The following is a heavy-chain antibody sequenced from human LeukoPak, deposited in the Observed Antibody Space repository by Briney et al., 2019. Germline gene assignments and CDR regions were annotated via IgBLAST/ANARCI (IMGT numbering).Heavy chain of an antibody. D-gene: IGHD2-2*03. Sequence: EASETLSLTCTVSGDSISSYYWTWIRQPPGKGLEWIGYYYSGSTNYNPSLKSRVTISVDTSKNQFSLKLSSVTAADTAVYYCARQTSLDNFDYWGQGALVTVSS. CDR3: ARQTSLDNFDY. CDR1: GDSISSYY. J-gene: IGHJ4*02. CDR2: YYSGST. V-gene: IGHV4-59*08.